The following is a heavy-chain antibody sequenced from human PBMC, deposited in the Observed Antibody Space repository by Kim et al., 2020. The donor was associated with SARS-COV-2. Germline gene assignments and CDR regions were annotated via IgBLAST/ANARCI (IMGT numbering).Heavy chain of an antibody. CDR1: GYSISSGYY. V-gene: IGHV4-38-2*02. D-gene: IGHD3-22*01. J-gene: IGHJ3*02. CDR2: IYHSGST. Sequence: SETLSLTCTVSGYSISSGYYWGWIRQPPGKGLEWIGSIYHSGSTYYNPSLKSRVTISVDTSKNQFSLKLSSVTAADTAVYYCARESLDDSSGYDAFDIWGPGPMDTLPS. CDR3: ARESLDDSSGYDAFDI.